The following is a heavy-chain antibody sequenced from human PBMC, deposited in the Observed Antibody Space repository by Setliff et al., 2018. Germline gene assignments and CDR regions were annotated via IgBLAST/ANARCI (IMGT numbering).Heavy chain of an antibody. CDR2: VYHSGSS. J-gene: IGHJ4*02. Sequence: SETLSLTCTVSGYPISRGFYWGWIRQSPGKGLEWIGSVYHSGSSYQNPSLRSRIAVSVDTSKNQFSLRLNSVAAADTAVYFCASAAARADYSDTSAYLPFDFWGLGTLVTVSS. CDR1: GYPISRGFY. D-gene: IGHD2-15*01. V-gene: IGHV4-38-2*02. CDR3: ASAAARADYSDTSAYLPFDF.